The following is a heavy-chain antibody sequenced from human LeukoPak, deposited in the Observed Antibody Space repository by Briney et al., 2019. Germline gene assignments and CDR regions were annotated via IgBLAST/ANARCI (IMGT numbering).Heavy chain of an antibody. Sequence: GGSLRLSCAASGFTFSSYGMHWARQAPGKGLEWVAVISYDGSNKYYADSVKGRFTISRDNSKNTLYLQMNSLRAEDTAVYYCAKDHYGGVIWYYFDYWGQGTLVTVSS. CDR3: AKDHYGGVIWYYFDY. V-gene: IGHV3-30*18. J-gene: IGHJ4*02. CDR1: GFTFSSYG. CDR2: ISYDGSNK. D-gene: IGHD4-17*01.